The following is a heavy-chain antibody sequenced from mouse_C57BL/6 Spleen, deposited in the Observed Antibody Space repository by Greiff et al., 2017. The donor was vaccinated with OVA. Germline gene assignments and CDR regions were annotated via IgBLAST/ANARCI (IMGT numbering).Heavy chain of an antibody. V-gene: IGHV5-4*01. CDR3: ARGDSNYFDY. J-gene: IGHJ2*01. CDR1: GFTFSSYA. CDR2: ISDGGSYT. D-gene: IGHD2-5*01. Sequence: EVQVVESGGGLVKPGGSLKLSCAASGFTFSSYAMSWVRQTPEKRLEWVATISDGGSYTYYPDNVKGRFTISRDNAKNNLYLQMSHLKSEDTAMYYCARGDSNYFDYWGQGTTLTVSS.